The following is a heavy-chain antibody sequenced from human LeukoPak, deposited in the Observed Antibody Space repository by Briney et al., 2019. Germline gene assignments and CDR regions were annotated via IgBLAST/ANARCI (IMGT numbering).Heavy chain of an antibody. CDR3: ARARETGDLWYYYMDV. V-gene: IGHV1-18*01. J-gene: IGHJ6*03. CDR2: ISADYGDT. Sequence: GASVKVSCKASGYTFTRFGISWVRQAPGQGLEWVGWISADYGDTKFAQEFQDRVTLTTDTSTSTAYMELSSLRSEDTAVYYCARARETGDLWYYYMDVWGKGTTVTVSS. D-gene: IGHD3-16*01. CDR1: GYTFTRFG.